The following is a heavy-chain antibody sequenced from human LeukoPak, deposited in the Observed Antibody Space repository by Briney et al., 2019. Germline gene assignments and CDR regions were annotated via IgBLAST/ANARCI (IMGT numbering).Heavy chain of an antibody. D-gene: IGHD3-9*01. CDR2: ISSSSSYI. V-gene: IGHV3-21*01. Sequence: PGGSLRLSCAASGFTFSSYSMSWVRQAPGKGLEWVSYISSSSSYIYYADSVKGRFTISRENAKNSLYLQKDSLRAEDTAVYFCARDWAMDVLRYFEWGYYFDYWGQGTLVTVSS. CDR3: ARDWAMDVLRYFEWGYYFDY. J-gene: IGHJ4*02. CDR1: GFTFSSYS.